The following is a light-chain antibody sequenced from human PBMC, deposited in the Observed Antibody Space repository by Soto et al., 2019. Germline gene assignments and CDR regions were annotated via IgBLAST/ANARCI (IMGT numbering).Light chain of an antibody. J-gene: IGKJ1*01. CDR2: DAS. CDR1: QTISGW. CDR3: LQYNGYYRT. V-gene: IGKV1-5*01. Sequence: DIQITQSPSTLSASVGDTVTITCRASQTISGWLAWYQQRPGKAPNLLIFDASTLESGVPSRFSGSGSGTTFTLTISSLQSDDFYTYYCLQYNGYYRTFGQGTKVDIK.